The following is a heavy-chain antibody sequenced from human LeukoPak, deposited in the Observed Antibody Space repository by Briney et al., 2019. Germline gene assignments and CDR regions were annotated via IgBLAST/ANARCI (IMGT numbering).Heavy chain of an antibody. CDR2: IYSGGST. CDR1: GFTVSSNY. D-gene: IGHD1-26*01. J-gene: IGHJ4*02. CDR3: ARDSEFEASPQYYFDF. Sequence: GGPLRLSCAASGFTVSSNYMSWVRQAPGKGLEWVSVIYSGGSTYYADSVKGRFTISRDTTKNTLYLQMNSLRAEDTAVYYCARDSEFEASPQYYFDFWGQGTLVTVSS. V-gene: IGHV3-66*01.